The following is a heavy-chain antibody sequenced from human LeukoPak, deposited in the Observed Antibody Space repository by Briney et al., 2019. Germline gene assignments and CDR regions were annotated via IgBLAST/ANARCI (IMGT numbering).Heavy chain of an antibody. CDR2: ISWISGSI. V-gene: IGHV3-9*01. CDR1: GFTFDDYA. CDR3: AKGRSLYYFDY. J-gene: IGHJ4*02. Sequence: PGGSLRLSCAASGFTFDDYAMHWVRHAPGKGLEWVSGISWISGSIGYADSVKGRFTISRDNAKNSLYLQMNSLRAEDTALYYCAKGRSLYYFDYWGQGTLVTVSS.